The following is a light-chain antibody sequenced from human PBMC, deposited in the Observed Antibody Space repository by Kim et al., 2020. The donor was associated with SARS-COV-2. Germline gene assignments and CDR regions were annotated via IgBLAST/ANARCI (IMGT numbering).Light chain of an antibody. CDR3: QQYHTNPT. CDR2: FAS. CDR1: PSVPSSQ. Sequence: LSPGEGCTLSCRARPSVPSSQLAWYQQKPGQAPRLLGYFASRRAAGIPDRFSGSGSGTDFTLTISRVEREDFAVYYCQQYHTNPTFGQGTKVDIK. J-gene: IGKJ1*01. V-gene: IGKV3-20*01.